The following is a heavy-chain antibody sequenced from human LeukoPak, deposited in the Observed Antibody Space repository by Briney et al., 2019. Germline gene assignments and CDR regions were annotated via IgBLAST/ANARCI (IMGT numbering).Heavy chain of an antibody. D-gene: IGHD2-15*01. CDR1: GFTFSSYS. J-gene: IGHJ5*02. Sequence: GGSLRLSCAASGFTFSSYSMNWVRHAPGKGLEWVSSISSSSSYIYYADSVKGRFTISRDNAKNSLYLQMNSLRAEDTAVYYCARDPGYCSGGSCYTNPPWGQGTLVTVSS. V-gene: IGHV3-21*01. CDR2: ISSSSSYI. CDR3: ARDPGYCSGGSCYTNPP.